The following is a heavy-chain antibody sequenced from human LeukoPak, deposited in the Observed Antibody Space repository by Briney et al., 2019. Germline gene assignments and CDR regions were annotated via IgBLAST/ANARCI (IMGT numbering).Heavy chain of an antibody. D-gene: IGHD1-26*01. J-gene: IGHJ6*03. Sequence: ASVKVSCKTSGGTFSSFAIAWVRQAPGQGLEWMGWINPYTGDTNSAQKFQGRVTMTRDTSISTAYMELSRLTSDDSAVYYCARVLESPGELKYYYYMDVWGNGTTVTVSS. CDR2: INPYTGDT. V-gene: IGHV1-2*02. CDR3: ARVLESPGELKYYYYMDV. CDR1: GGTFSSFA.